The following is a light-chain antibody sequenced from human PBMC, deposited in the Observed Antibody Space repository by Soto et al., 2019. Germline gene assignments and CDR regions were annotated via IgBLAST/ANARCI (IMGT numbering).Light chain of an antibody. Sequence: ETVLTQSPATLSFSPGERATLSCRASESVDIYLAWYQQKPGQAPRLLIYHASNRATGIPARFSGSGSGTDFTLTISSLEPEDSAVYYCQQRRNWPPLTFGGGTRVEIK. CDR1: ESVDIY. V-gene: IGKV3-11*01. CDR2: HAS. J-gene: IGKJ4*01. CDR3: QQRRNWPPLT.